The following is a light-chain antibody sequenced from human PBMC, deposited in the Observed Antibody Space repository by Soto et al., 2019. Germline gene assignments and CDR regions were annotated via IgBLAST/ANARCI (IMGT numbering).Light chain of an antibody. CDR2: GTS. J-gene: IGKJ1*01. Sequence: EIVLTQSPATLSLSPGERATLSCRASQSVSSKLAWFQQKPGQAPRLLIYGTSTRATGIPARFSGSGSGTEFTLTISRLEPADLAVYYCQQYGRTFGQGTKVDIK. V-gene: IGKV3-20*01. CDR3: QQYGRT. CDR1: QSVSSK.